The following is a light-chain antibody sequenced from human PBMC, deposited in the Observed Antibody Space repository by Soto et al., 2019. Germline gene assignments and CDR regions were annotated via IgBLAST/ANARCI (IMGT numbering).Light chain of an antibody. Sequence: IVLTQPPGTLSLSPRERATLSCRPSQTVSSSSLAWYQQKPGQAPRLLIFGASTRAAGFPDRFSGSGSGTDFTLTISRLEPEDFAVYYCQQYGSSPQTFGQGTKVDIK. CDR1: QTVSSSS. J-gene: IGKJ1*01. CDR2: GAS. V-gene: IGKV3-20*01. CDR3: QQYGSSPQT.